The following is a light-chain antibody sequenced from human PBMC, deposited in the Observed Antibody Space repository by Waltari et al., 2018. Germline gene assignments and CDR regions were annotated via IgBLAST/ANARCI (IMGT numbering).Light chain of an antibody. J-gene: IGKJ3*01. CDR2: AAS. CDR1: QGVSSY. V-gene: IGKV1-9*01. CDR3: QQLSSYPLT. Sequence: DIQLTQSPSFLSASVGDRVTITCRASQGVSSYLAWYQQKPGKAPKLLISAASPLQSGVPSRFSGSGSGTEFILTISSLQPEDFATYYCQQLSSYPLTFGPGTKVDIK.